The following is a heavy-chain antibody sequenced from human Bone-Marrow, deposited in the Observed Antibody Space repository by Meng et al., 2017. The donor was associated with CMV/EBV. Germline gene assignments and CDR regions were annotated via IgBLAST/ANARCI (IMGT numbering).Heavy chain of an antibody. CDR1: SGSVSSDNYY. D-gene: IGHD3-22*01. Sequence: SETLSLTCTVSSGSVSSDNYYWSWIRQPPGKGLEWIAYIYDNRSTNSHPSLKSRVTISVDTSKNQFSLKLTSVTAADTAVYYCARESPGEYYTDSRGYFYFDNWGQGTLVTGSS. CDR2: IYDNRST. CDR3: ARESPGEYYTDSRGYFYFDN. J-gene: IGHJ4*02. V-gene: IGHV4-61*01.